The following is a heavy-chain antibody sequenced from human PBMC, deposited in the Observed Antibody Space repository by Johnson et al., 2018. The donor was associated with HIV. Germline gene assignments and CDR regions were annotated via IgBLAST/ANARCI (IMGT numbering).Heavy chain of an antibody. CDR1: GFTVSSNY. J-gene: IGHJ3*01. Sequence: VQLVESGGGLVQPGGSLRLSCAASGFTVSSNYMSWVRQAPGKGLEWVSVIYSGGSTYYADSVKGRFTISRDKSKNMVYLQMNSLRAGDTAVYYCASETISFFGVVIRGGFDFWGQGTMVTVSS. CDR2: IYSGGST. CDR3: ASETISFFGVVIRGGFDF. D-gene: IGHD3-3*01. V-gene: IGHV3-66*02.